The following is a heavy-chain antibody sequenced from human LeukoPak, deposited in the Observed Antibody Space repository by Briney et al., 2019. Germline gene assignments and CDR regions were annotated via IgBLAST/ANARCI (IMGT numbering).Heavy chain of an antibody. J-gene: IGHJ4*02. Sequence: GGSLRLSRAASGFTFSGYWMSWVRQAPGKGLEWVANINQDGSIIHYVDSAKGRFTISRDNAKNSLYLQMNYLRAEDTALYYCATSDDSSGSDWGQGTLVTVSS. V-gene: IGHV3-7*01. D-gene: IGHD3-22*01. CDR2: INQDGSII. CDR1: GFTFSGYW. CDR3: ATSDDSSGSD.